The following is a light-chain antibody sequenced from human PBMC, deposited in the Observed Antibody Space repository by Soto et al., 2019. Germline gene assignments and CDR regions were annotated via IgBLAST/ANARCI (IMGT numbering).Light chain of an antibody. J-gene: IGLJ2*01. V-gene: IGLV2-11*01. Sequence: QSALTQPRSVSGSPGQSVTIPCTGTTSDVGGYNYVSWHQQHPGKAPKLMIYDVSKRPSGVPDRFSGSKSGNTASLTISGLKAEDEAEYYCCSYAGTYSFVVFGGGTKVTVL. CDR1: TSDVGGYNY. CDR2: DVS. CDR3: CSYAGTYSFVV.